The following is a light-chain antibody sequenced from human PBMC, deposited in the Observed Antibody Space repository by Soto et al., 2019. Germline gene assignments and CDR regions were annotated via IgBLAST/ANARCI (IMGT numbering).Light chain of an antibody. CDR2: AAS. V-gene: IGKV1-9*01. CDR1: QGISSY. Sequence: DIQLTQSPSFLSASVGDRVTITCRASQGISSYLAWYHQKPGKAPQLLIYAASTLQSGVPSRFSGSGSGTEFTLTISSLQPEDFATYYCQQLNSSPLTFGGGTKVEIK. J-gene: IGKJ4*01. CDR3: QQLNSSPLT.